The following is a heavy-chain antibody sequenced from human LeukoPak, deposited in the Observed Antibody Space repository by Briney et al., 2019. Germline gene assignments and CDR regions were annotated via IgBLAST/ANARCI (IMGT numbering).Heavy chain of an antibody. CDR1: GFTLSSYA. D-gene: IGHD6-19*01. CDR2: ISGGDDTT. J-gene: IGHJ4*02. V-gene: IGHV3-23*01. Sequence: GGSLRLSCAASGFTLSSYAMSWVRQAPGKGPEWVSGISGGDDTTYFADSVKGRFTISRDNSKNTLYLQMNRLRAEDTAVYYCAKDKQWLVLDYWGQGTLVTVSS. CDR3: AKDKQWLVLDY.